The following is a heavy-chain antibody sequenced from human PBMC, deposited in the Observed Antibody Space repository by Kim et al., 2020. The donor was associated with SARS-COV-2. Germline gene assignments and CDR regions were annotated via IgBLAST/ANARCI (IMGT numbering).Heavy chain of an antibody. CDR2: IYYSAST. D-gene: IGHD3-22*01. Sequence: SETLSLTCTVSGGSISSGGYYWSWIRQHPGKGLEWIGYIYYSASTYYNPSLKSRVTISLDTSKNQFSLKLSSVTAADTAVYYCAREHITMIVVVQAFLIWRQGTMVTASS. CDR1: GGSISSGGYY. V-gene: IGHV4-31*03. J-gene: IGHJ3*02. CDR3: AREHITMIVVVQAFLI.